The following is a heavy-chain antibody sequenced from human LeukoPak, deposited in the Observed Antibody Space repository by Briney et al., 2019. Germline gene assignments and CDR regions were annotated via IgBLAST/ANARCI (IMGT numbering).Heavy chain of an antibody. Sequence: GGSLRLSCAASGFSFSIYSMDWVRQAPGKGLEWVSSIGGSSSSLYYAESVKGRFTISRDNARNSLYLQMNSVRAEDTAVYYCAKEAGQDYGALDAFDVWGQGTMVTVSS. CDR3: AKEAGQDYGALDAFDV. D-gene: IGHD4-17*01. CDR1: GFSFSIYS. J-gene: IGHJ3*01. CDR2: IGGSSSSL. V-gene: IGHV3-21*01.